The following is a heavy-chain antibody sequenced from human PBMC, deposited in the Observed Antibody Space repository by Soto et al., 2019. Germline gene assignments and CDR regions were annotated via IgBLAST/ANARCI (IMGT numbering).Heavy chain of an antibody. V-gene: IGHV3-23*01. D-gene: IGHD2-8*01. CDR1: EFTFSSYA. J-gene: IGHJ4*02. CDR3: AKSLMGHFDY. Sequence: EVQLLESGGGLVQPGGSLRLSCAASEFTFSSYAMAWVRQAPGKGLVWVSGISGGGGSTYYADSAKGRFTISRDNSKNALYLQMNSRRVEDTAVYYWAKSLMGHFDYWGQGTLVTVSS. CDR2: ISGGGGST.